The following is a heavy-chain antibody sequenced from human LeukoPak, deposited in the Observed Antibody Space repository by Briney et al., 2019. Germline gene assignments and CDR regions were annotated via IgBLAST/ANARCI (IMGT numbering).Heavy chain of an antibody. V-gene: IGHV3-48*03. CDR2: ISRSGSNM. Sequence: RGGSVRLSCAASGFTFSSFEMNWVRQAPGKGLGWVSYISRSGSNMYYADSVKGRFTISKDNAKNSLYLQMNSLRAEDTAVYYCASSGYQMGYWGQGTPLTVSS. D-gene: IGHD3-22*01. CDR3: ASSGYQMGY. CDR1: GFTFSSFE. J-gene: IGHJ4*02.